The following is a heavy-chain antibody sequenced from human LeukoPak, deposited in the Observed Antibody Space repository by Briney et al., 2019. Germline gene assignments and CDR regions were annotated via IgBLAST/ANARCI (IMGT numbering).Heavy chain of an antibody. Sequence: PSETLSLTCAVYGGSFSGYYWSWIRQPPGKGLEWIGEINHSGSTNYNPSLKSRVTISVDTSKNQFSLKLSSVTAADTAVYYCARGLRVRGVIADYWGQGTLVTVSS. D-gene: IGHD3-10*01. CDR2: INHSGST. CDR1: GGSFSGYY. V-gene: IGHV4-34*01. CDR3: ARGLRVRGVIADY. J-gene: IGHJ4*02.